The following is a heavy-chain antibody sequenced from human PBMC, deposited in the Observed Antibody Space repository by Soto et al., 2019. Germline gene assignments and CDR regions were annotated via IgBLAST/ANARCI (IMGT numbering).Heavy chain of an antibody. D-gene: IGHD1-26*01. CDR2: IKQDGSEN. CDR1: GFTFSGYW. V-gene: IGHV3-7*03. J-gene: IGHJ3*02. CDR3: ARRGRRSGNYADAFDI. Sequence: GGSLRLSCAASGFTFSGYWMSWARQAPGKGLEWVANIKQDGSENYFVDSVKGRFTISRDNAKNSLYLQMNSLKTDDTAVYYCARRGRRSGNYADAFDIWGQGTMVTVSS.